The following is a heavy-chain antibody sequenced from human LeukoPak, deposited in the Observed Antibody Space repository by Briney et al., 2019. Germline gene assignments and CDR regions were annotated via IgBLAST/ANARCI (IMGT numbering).Heavy chain of an antibody. J-gene: IGHJ6*02. Sequence: PSETLSLTCAVYGGSFSGYYWSWIRQPPGKGLEWIGEINHSGSTNYNPSLKSRVTISVDASKNQFSLKLSSVTAADTAVYYCARGGEIVAAGFRYYYGMDVWGQGTTVTVSS. CDR3: ARGGEIVAAGFRYYYGMDV. V-gene: IGHV4-34*01. CDR2: INHSGST. D-gene: IGHD6-13*01. CDR1: GGSFSGYY.